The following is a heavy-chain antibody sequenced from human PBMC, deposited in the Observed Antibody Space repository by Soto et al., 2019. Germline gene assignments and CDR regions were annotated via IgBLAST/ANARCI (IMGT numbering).Heavy chain of an antibody. Sequence: SVKVSCKASGYTFTSYVIHWVRQAPGQGLEWMGRIIPILGIANYAQKFQGRVTITADKSASTAYMELSSLRSEDTAVYYCARVPNTYYYDSSGGDAFDIWGQGTMVTVSS. CDR2: IIPILGIA. CDR3: ARVPNTYYYDSSGGDAFDI. D-gene: IGHD3-22*01. CDR1: GYTFTSYV. V-gene: IGHV1-69*04. J-gene: IGHJ3*02.